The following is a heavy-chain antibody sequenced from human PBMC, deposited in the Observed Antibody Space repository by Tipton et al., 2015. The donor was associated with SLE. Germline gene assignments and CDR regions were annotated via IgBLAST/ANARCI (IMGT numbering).Heavy chain of an antibody. J-gene: IGHJ5*02. CDR3: AREGLVVPAAGGWFDP. CDR2: INSDGSST. V-gene: IGHV3-74*01. Sequence: SPRLSCAASGFTFSSYWMHWVRQAPGKGLVWVSRINSDGSSTSYADSVKGRFTISRDNAKNTLYLQMNSLRAEDTAVYYCAREGLVVPAAGGWFDPWGQGTLVTVSS. D-gene: IGHD2-2*01. CDR1: GFTFSSYW.